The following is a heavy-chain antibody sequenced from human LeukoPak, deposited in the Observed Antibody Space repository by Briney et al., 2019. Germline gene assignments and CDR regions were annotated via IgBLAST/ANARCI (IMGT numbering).Heavy chain of an antibody. CDR3: TRGVSAFDI. CDR1: GGSFSGYY. J-gene: IGHJ3*02. V-gene: IGHV4-34*01. CDR2: INHSGST. Sequence: SETLSLTCAVYGGSFSGYYWSWIRQPPGKGLEWIGEINHSGSTNYNPSLKSRVTISVDTSKNQFSLKLSSVTAADTAVYYCTRGVSAFDIWGQGTMVTVSS. D-gene: IGHD3-10*01.